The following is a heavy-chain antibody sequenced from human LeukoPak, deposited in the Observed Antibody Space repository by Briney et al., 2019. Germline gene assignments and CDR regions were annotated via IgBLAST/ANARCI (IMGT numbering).Heavy chain of an antibody. V-gene: IGHV3-23*01. D-gene: IGHD4-17*01. Sequence: GGSLRLSCAASGFTFSSYAMSWVRQAPGKGLEWVSAISGSGGSTYYADSVKGRFTISRDNSKNTLYLQMNSLRAEDTAVYYCACYYGDYEYYFDYWGQGTLVTVSS. J-gene: IGHJ4*02. CDR3: ACYYGDYEYYFDY. CDR1: GFTFSSYA. CDR2: ISGSGGST.